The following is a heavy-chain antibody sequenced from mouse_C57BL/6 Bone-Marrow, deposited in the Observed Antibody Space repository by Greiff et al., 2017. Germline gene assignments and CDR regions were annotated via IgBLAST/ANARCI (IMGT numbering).Heavy chain of an antibody. Sequence: EVKLVESGGGLVQSGRSLRLSCATSGFTFSDFYMEWVRQAPGKGLEWIAASRNKANDYTTEYSASVKGRFIVSRDTSQSILYLQMNALRAEDTAIYYCAREAGPFGPFAYWGQGTLVTVSA. V-gene: IGHV7-1*01. CDR2: SRNKANDYTT. J-gene: IGHJ3*01. CDR3: AREAGPFGPFAY. CDR1: GFTFSDFY.